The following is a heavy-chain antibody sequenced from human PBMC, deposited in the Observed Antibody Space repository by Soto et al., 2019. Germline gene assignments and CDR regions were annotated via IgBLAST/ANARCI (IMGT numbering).Heavy chain of an antibody. J-gene: IGHJ5*02. CDR3: TRALITIFGVVNWFDP. D-gene: IGHD3-3*01. V-gene: IGHV3-49*03. CDR2: IRSKAYGGTT. Sequence: GGSLRLSCTASGFTFGDYAMSWFRQAPGKGLEWVGFIRSKAYGGTTEYAASVKGRFTISRDDSKSIAYLQMNSLKTEDTAVYYCTRALITIFGVVNWFDPWGQGTLVTVSS. CDR1: GFTFGDYA.